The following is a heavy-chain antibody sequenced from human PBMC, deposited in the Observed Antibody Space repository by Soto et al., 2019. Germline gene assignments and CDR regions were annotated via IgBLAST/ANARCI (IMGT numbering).Heavy chain of an antibody. Sequence: GESLKISCAASGFTVSSNYMSWVRQAPGKGLEWVSVIYSGGSTYYADSVKGRFTISRHNSKNTLYLQMNSLRAEDTAVYYCARETHEQLASNYYYYYYMDVWGKGTTVTVSS. J-gene: IGHJ6*03. CDR1: GFTVSSNY. CDR2: IYSGGST. D-gene: IGHD6-6*01. V-gene: IGHV3-53*04. CDR3: ARETHEQLASNYYYYYYMDV.